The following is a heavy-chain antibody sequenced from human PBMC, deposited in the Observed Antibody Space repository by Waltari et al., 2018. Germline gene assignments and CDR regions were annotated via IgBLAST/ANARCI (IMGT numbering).Heavy chain of an antibody. CDR1: GGSISSGGYY. V-gene: IGHV4-31*03. J-gene: IGHJ4*02. CDR3: ARGLSGGIAAYYFDY. CDR2: IYYSWST. Sequence: QVQLQESGPGLVKPSQTLSLTCTVSGGSISSGGYYWSWIRQHPGKGLEWIGYIYYSWSTYYNPSLKSRVTISVDKSKNQFSLKLSSVTAADTAVYYCARGLSGGIAAYYFDYWGQGTLVTVSS. D-gene: IGHD6-25*01.